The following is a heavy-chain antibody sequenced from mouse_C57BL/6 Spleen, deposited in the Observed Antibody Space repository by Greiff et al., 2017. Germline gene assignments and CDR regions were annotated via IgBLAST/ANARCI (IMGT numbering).Heavy chain of an antibody. Sequence: QVQLQQSGAELVRPGASVTLSCKASGYTFPDYEMHWVKQTPVHGLEWIGAIDPETGGTAYNQKFKGKAILTADKSSSTAYMELRSLTPEDSAVYYCTRWENFPGMDDWGQGTSVTVSS. V-gene: IGHV1-15*01. CDR1: GYTFPDYE. CDR2: IDPETGGT. CDR3: TRWENFPGMDD. D-gene: IGHD4-1*01. J-gene: IGHJ4*01.